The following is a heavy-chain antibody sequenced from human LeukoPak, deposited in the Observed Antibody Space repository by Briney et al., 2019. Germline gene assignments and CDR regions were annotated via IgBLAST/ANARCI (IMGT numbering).Heavy chain of an antibody. CDR2: INYSGST. Sequence: SEILSLTCTVPGDSISVYYWSWIRQPPGKGLEWIGFINYSGSTTYNPSLKSRVTISVDTSKNLFSLKVTSVTAADTAVYYCARTYRTTVTHYYFDHWGQGALVTVSS. V-gene: IGHV4-59*08. CDR3: ARTYRTTVTHYYFDH. D-gene: IGHD4-17*01. J-gene: IGHJ4*02. CDR1: GDSISVYY.